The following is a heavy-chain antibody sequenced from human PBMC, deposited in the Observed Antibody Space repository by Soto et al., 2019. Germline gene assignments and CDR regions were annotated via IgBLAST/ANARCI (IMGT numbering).Heavy chain of an antibody. CDR1: GLRFSTYS. CDR2: ITSGSSVT. Sequence: EVQLVESGGGLVKPGESLRLSCAASGLRFSTYSMSWVRQAPGRGLEWVSSITSGSSVTFYADSVKGRFTISRDNSKNTLYLQMNSLRAEDTAVYYCAISWYSYYYYGMDVWGQGTTVTVSS. V-gene: IGHV3-21*01. CDR3: AISWYSYYYYGMDV. D-gene: IGHD6-13*01. J-gene: IGHJ6*02.